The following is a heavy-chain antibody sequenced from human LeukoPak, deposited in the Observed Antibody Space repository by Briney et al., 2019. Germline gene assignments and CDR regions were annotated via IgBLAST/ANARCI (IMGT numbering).Heavy chain of an antibody. CDR3: ARGYSYGPGDVFDI. Sequence: SETLSLTCTVSGGSISSFYWSWIRQPAGKGLEWIGRIYTSGSTNYNLSLKSRVTMSVDTSKNQFSLKLNSVTAADTAVYYCARGYSYGPGDVFDIWGQGTMVTVSS. CDR1: GGSISSFY. J-gene: IGHJ3*02. V-gene: IGHV4-4*07. CDR2: IYTSGST. D-gene: IGHD5-18*01.